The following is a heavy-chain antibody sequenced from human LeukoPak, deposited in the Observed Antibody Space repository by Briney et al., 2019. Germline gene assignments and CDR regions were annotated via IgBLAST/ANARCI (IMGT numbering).Heavy chain of an antibody. J-gene: IGHJ4*02. CDR2: IYTSVST. Sequence: SETLSLTCTVSGGSISSSYWSWIPQPARKGLEWIGRIYTSVSTDYNPSLESRVTISVDKSKNQLSLRLTSVTPADTAVYYCARGYSSGWYPFHYWGQGTLVTVSS. CDR3: ARGYSSGWYPFHY. V-gene: IGHV4-4*07. D-gene: IGHD6-19*01. CDR1: GGSISSSY.